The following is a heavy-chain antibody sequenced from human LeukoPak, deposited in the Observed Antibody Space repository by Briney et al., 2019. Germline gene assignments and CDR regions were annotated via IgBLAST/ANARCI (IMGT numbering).Heavy chain of an antibody. D-gene: IGHD3-10*01. CDR2: ITTSSSYI. V-gene: IGHV3-21*01. Sequence: GGSLRLSCEASGFTFSSYTMNWVRQAPGEGLEWVSSITTSSSYIYYADSVKGRFTISRDNAQNTLYLQMNSLRAEDTAVYYCASDRVLGSGSLDNWGQGALVTVSS. J-gene: IGHJ4*02. CDR3: ASDRVLGSGSLDN. CDR1: GFTFSSYT.